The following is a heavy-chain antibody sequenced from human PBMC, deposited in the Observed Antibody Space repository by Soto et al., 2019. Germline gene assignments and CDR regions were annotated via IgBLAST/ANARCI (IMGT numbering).Heavy chain of an antibody. Sequence: PGGSLRLSCAASGFTFSSYSMNWVRQAPGKGLEWVSYISSSSSTIYYADSVKGRFTISRDNAKNSLYLQMNSLRAEDTAVYYCARDAALPGRDWRTTGYWGQGTLVTVSS. CDR2: ISSSSSTI. V-gene: IGHV3-48*01. CDR1: GFTFSSYS. D-gene: IGHD1-7*01. CDR3: ARDAALPGRDWRTTGY. J-gene: IGHJ4*02.